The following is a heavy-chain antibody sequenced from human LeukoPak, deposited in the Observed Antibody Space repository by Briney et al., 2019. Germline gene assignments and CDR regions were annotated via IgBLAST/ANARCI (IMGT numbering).Heavy chain of an antibody. V-gene: IGHV3-66*01. J-gene: IGHJ4*02. CDR3: ARGRGVDY. D-gene: IGHD3-10*01. CDR1: GLAVSINY. Sequence: GRSLRLSFAASGLAVSINYMSWGRRAPRTGLAWVSVIYRGGSTYYADSVKGRFTISRDNSKNTLYLQMNSLRPEDTAVYYCARGRGVDYWGQGTLVTVSS. CDR2: IYRGGST.